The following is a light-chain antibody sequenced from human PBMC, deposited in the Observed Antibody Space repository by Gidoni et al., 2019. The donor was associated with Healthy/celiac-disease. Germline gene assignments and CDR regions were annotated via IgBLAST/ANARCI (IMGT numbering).Light chain of an antibody. V-gene: IGLV2-14*03. CDR1: SSDVGGYNY. Sequence: QSALTQPAAVSGSPGQSITIYCTGTSSDVGGYNYVSWYQQHPGKAPKLMIYDVSNRPSGVSIRFSGSKSGNTASLTISGLQAEDEADYYCSSYTSSSLVVFGGGTKLTVL. CDR2: DVS. J-gene: IGLJ2*01. CDR3: SSYTSSSLVV.